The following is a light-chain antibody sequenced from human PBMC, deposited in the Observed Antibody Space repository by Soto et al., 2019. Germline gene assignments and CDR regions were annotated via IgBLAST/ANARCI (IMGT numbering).Light chain of an antibody. Sequence: QLVLTQPPSASGTPGQTVTISCSGSSSNIGSNTVNWYQQRPGTAPRLLIFNNERRPSGVPDRVSGSKSGASASLAISGLQSDDEAEYYCAARDDRLNGLVFGGGTKVTVL. CDR3: AARDDRLNGLV. V-gene: IGLV1-44*01. J-gene: IGLJ2*01. CDR1: SSNIGSNT. CDR2: NNE.